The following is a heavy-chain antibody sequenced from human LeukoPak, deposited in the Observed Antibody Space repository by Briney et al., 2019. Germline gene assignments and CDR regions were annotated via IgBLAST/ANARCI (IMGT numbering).Heavy chain of an antibody. CDR3: AKDPSLVGGTTAFDY. J-gene: IGHJ4*02. Sequence: GGSLRLSCAASGFTFSSYGMYWVRQAPGKGLEWVAFIRYDGNKEYYADSVKGRFTISRDNSKNTLSLQMNSLRTEDMAVYYCAKDPSLVGGTTAFDYWGQGTLVTVSS. D-gene: IGHD1-7*01. V-gene: IGHV3-30*02. CDR1: GFTFSSYG. CDR2: IRYDGNKE.